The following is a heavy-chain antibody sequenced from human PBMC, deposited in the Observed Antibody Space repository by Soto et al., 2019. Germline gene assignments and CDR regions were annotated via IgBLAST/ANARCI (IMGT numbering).Heavy chain of an antibody. J-gene: IGHJ6*02. CDR3: ARFIVATIGGYYYYYGMDV. CDR1: GFTFSSYW. V-gene: IGHV3-7*05. Sequence: GGSLRLSCAASGFTFSSYWMSWVRQAPGKGLVWVANIKQDESEKYYVDSVKGRFTISRDNAKNSLYLQMNSLRAEDTAVYYCARFIVATIGGYYYYYGMDVWGQGTTVTVSS. CDR2: IKQDESEK. D-gene: IGHD5-12*01.